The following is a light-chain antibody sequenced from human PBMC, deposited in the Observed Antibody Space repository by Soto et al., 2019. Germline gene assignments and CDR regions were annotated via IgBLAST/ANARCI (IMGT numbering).Light chain of an antibody. Sequence: QAVVTQPPSVSGAPGQRVTISCTGNSSNLGAGYDVHWYQQLPGAVPKLVIFGNRNRPSGVPERFSGSKSGTSASLAITGLLAEDEADYYCQAYDYSLTASVFGGGTKVTVL. J-gene: IGLJ3*02. V-gene: IGLV1-40*01. CDR2: GNR. CDR3: QAYDYSLTASV. CDR1: SSNLGAGYD.